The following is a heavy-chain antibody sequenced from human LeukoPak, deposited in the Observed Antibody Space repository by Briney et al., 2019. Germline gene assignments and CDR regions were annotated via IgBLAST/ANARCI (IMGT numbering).Heavy chain of an antibody. J-gene: IGHJ4*02. D-gene: IGHD3-9*01. CDR1: GFTFSSYW. CDR3: ARADTSDILTGYSDY. Sequence: GGSLRLSCAASGFTFSSYWMSWVRQAPGKGLEWVANIKQDGSEKYYVDSVKGRFTISRDNAKKSLYLQMNRLRAEDTAVYFCARADTSDILTGYSDYWGQGTLVTVSS. V-gene: IGHV3-7*04. CDR2: IKQDGSEK.